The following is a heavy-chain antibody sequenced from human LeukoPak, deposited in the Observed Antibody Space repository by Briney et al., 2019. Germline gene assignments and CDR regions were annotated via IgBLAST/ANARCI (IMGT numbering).Heavy chain of an antibody. Sequence: PSETLSLTCAVYGGSFSGYYWSWIRQPPGKGLEWIGSIYYSGSTYYNPSLKSRVTISVDTSKNQFSLKLSSVTAADTAVYYCARPSENWYFDLWGRGTLVTVSS. J-gene: IGHJ2*01. V-gene: IGHV4-34*01. CDR2: IYYSGST. CDR3: ARPSENWYFDL. CDR1: GGSFSGYY.